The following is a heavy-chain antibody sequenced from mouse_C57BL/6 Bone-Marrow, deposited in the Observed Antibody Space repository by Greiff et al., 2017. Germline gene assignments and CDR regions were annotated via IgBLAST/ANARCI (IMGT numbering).Heavy chain of an antibody. CDR1: GYTFTSYW. Sequence: VKLQESGAELVKPGASVKVSCKASGYTFTSYWMHWVKQRPGQGLEWIGRIHPSDSDTNYNQKFKGKATLTVDKSSSTAYMQLSSLTSEDSAVYYCATKIPYGVNAMDYWGQGTSVTVSS. CDR2: IHPSDSDT. V-gene: IGHV1-74*01. CDR3: ATKIPYGVNAMDY. J-gene: IGHJ4*01. D-gene: IGHD1-1*02.